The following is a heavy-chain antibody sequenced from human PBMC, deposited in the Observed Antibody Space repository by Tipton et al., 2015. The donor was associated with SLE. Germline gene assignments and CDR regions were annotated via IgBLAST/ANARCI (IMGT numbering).Heavy chain of an antibody. V-gene: IGHV4-34*01. Sequence: TLSLTCAVYGGSFSGYYWSWIRQPPGKGLEWIGEINHSGSTNYNPSLKSRVTISLDTSKNQFSLKLSSMTAADTAVYYCARDRLGIGIDYWGQGTLVTVSS. D-gene: IGHD7-27*01. CDR3: ARDRLGIGIDY. CDR2: INHSGST. J-gene: IGHJ4*02. CDR1: GGSFSGYY.